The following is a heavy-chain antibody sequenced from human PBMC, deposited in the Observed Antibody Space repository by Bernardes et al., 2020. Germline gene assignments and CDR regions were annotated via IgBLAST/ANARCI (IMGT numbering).Heavy chain of an antibody. V-gene: IGHV4-59*01. D-gene: IGHD7-27*01. CDR3: AKGGGRTGGDY. CDR1: GDSISTYY. Sequence: SESLSLTCTVSGDSISTYYWSWIRQPPGKGLEWIGYIYNSGSTNYNPSLKSRVTMSVDTSNNQFSLKLSSVTAADTAVYYCAKGGGRTGGDYWGQGTLVSVSS. J-gene: IGHJ4*02. CDR2: IYNSGST.